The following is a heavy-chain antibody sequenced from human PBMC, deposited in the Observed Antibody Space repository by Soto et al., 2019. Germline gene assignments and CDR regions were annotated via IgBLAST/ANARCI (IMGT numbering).Heavy chain of an antibody. CDR2: IYPGDSDT. V-gene: IGHV5-51*01. CDR3: ARHPYASRGYYDY. J-gene: IGHJ4*02. CDR1: GYSFTSYW. D-gene: IGHD3-22*01. Sequence: GESLKLSCKGSGYSFTSYWIGWVRQMPGKGLEWMGIIYPGDSDTRYSPSFQGQVTISADKSISTAYLQWSSLKASDTAMYYCARHPYASRGYYDYWGQGTLVTVSS.